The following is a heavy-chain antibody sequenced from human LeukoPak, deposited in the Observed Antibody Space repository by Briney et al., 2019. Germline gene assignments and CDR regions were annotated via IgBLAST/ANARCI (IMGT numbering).Heavy chain of an antibody. D-gene: IGHD1-14*01. V-gene: IGHV4-31*03. CDR3: ARVPIVEPPDY. CDR1: GGSISSGGYY. CDR2: IYYSGST. Sequence: SETLSLTCTVSGGSISSGGYYWSWLRQHPGTGLEWIGYIYYSGSTYYNPSLKSRVTISVDTSKNQFSLELSSVTAADTAVYYCARVPIVEPPDYWGQGTLVTVSS. J-gene: IGHJ4*02.